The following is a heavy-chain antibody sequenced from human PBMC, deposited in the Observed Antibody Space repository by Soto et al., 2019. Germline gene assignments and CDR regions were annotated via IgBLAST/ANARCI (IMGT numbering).Heavy chain of an antibody. D-gene: IGHD2-15*01. Sequence: ASVKVSCKASGYSFKDHYMHWVRQAPGRGLEWVGIINPSGEHTNYAQQFRGRVAMTRDTSTSTAYMELRSLRSEDTAVYFCARISCKGGSCYFDFDHWGQGTLVTAPQ. CDR2: INPSGEHT. J-gene: IGHJ4*02. CDR3: ARISCKGGSCYFDFDH. CDR1: GYSFKDHY. V-gene: IGHV1-46*02.